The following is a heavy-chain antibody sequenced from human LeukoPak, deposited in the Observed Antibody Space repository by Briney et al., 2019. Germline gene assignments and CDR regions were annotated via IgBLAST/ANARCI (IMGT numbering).Heavy chain of an antibody. CDR1: GGSISSSSYY. CDR3: AREGFDGGSYSDY. D-gene: IGHD1-26*01. J-gene: IGHJ4*02. Sequence: SETLSLTCTVSGGSISSSSYYWGWIRQPPGKGLEWIGSIYYSGSTNYNPSLKSRVTMSVDTSKNQFSLKLSSVTAADTAVYYCAREGFDGGSYSDYWGQGTLVTVSS. CDR2: IYYSGST. V-gene: IGHV4-39*07.